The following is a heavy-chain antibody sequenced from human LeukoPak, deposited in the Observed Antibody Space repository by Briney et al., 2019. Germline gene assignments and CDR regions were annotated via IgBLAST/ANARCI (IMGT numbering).Heavy chain of an antibody. CDR3: ARVGYCSGGSCYRGAFDI. D-gene: IGHD2-15*01. Sequence: ASVKVSCKASGYTFTSYGISWVRQAHGQGLEWMGWISAYNGNTNYAQKLQGRVTMTTDTSTSTAYMELRSLRSDDTAVYYCARVGYCSGGSCYRGAFDIWGQGTMVTVSS. CDR1: GYTFTSYG. V-gene: IGHV1-18*01. CDR2: ISAYNGNT. J-gene: IGHJ3*02.